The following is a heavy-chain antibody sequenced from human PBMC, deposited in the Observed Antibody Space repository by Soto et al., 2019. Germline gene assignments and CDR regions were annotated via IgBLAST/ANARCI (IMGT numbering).Heavy chain of an antibody. V-gene: IGHV3-64D*06. D-gene: IGHD3-22*01. CDR2: ISTNGGST. CDR3: VKGEYYYDSSGYYPFDY. J-gene: IGHJ4*02. CDR1: GFTFSSYA. Sequence: GGSLRLSCSASGFTFSSYAMHWVRQAPGKGLVYVSSISTNGGSTHYADSVKGRFTISRDNSKNTQYLQMSSLRADDTAVYYCVKGEYYYDSSGYYPFDYWGQGTLVTVSS.